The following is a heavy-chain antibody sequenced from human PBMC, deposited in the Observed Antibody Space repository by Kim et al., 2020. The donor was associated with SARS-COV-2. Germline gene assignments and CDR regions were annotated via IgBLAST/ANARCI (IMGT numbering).Heavy chain of an antibody. V-gene: IGHV3-33*06. Sequence: KYYDHTVQGRFTNSRDNSKNTLYLQMNGLRAEDTAVYYCAKEASGSYIDYWGQGTLVTVSS. CDR3: AKEASGSYIDY. D-gene: IGHD1-26*01. CDR2: K. J-gene: IGHJ4*02.